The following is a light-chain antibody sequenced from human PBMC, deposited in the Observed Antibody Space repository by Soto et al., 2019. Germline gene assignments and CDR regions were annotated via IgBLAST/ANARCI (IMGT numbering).Light chain of an antibody. CDR1: QSLNSAS. CDR3: QPYGTSPRT. V-gene: IGKV3-20*01. CDR2: AAS. J-gene: IGKJ1*01. Sequence: EIVLTQSPDTLSLSPGERATLSCRASQSLNSASLVWYQQKPGQPPRLLMFAASSRATGTPDRFSGCGSGTDFTRTISRLEPEDFAVYYGQPYGTSPRTFGQGTKVEIK.